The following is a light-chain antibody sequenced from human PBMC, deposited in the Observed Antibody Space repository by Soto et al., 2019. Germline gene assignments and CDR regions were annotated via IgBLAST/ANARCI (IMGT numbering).Light chain of an antibody. CDR3: QQYNSYPPYT. V-gene: IGKV1-5*03. CDR1: QSISSW. Sequence: DIQMTQSPSTLSASVGDRVTITCRASQSISSWLAWYQQKAGKAPKLLIYKASSLESGVPARFSGSRSGTEFTLTIRSLQPDDFATYYCQQYNSYPPYTFGKGTKLEIK. J-gene: IGKJ2*01. CDR2: KAS.